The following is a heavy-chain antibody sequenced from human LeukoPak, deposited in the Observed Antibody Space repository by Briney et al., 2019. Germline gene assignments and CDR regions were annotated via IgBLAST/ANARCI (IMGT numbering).Heavy chain of an antibody. D-gene: IGHD4-11*01. V-gene: IGHV3-7*01. Sequence: GGSLRLSCAASGFTFSNAWMSWVRQAPGKGLEWVATIKQDGGEEYYVNSVKGRFTISRDNAKNSLYLQMNSLRAEDTAVYYCARGSHDYSNDYYFDYWGQGTLVTVSS. CDR1: GFTFSNAW. CDR3: ARGSHDYSNDYYFDY. J-gene: IGHJ4*02. CDR2: IKQDGGEE.